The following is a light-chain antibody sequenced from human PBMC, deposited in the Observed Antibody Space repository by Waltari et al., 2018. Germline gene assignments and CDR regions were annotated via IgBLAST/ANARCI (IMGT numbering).Light chain of an antibody. CDR1: RSVSNY. V-gene: IGKV3-11*01. Sequence: EIVLTQSPATLSLSPGERATLSCRASRSVSNYLAWYQQKPGQAPRLLIYDASNRATGIPARFSGSGSGTDFTLTISSLEPEDFAVYYCQQRSNWFLTFGPGTKVDIK. CDR3: QQRSNWFLT. J-gene: IGKJ3*01. CDR2: DAS.